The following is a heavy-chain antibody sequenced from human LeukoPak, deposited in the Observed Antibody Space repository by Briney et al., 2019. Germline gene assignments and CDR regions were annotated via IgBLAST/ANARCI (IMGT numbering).Heavy chain of an antibody. Sequence: GGSLRLSCAASGFTFSSSWMSWVRQAPGKGLEWVANIQQDGSDKYYVDSVKGRFTISRDNAKNSLYLQMNSLRAEDTAVYYCARDLYRIVVVPHYFDYWGQGTLVPVSS. CDR1: GFTFSSSW. D-gene: IGHD3-22*01. CDR3: ARDLYRIVVVPHYFDY. CDR2: IQQDGSDK. J-gene: IGHJ4*02. V-gene: IGHV3-7*01.